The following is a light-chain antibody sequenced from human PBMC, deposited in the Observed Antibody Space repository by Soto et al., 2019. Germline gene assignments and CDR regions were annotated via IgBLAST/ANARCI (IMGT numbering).Light chain of an antibody. CDR2: KAS. CDR3: QQYNSFSKT. V-gene: IGKV1-5*03. Sequence: DIQMTQSPSTLSASVGDRVTITCRASQSINNWLAWYQQKPGKAPNLLIYKASSLESGVPSRFSGSGSGTEFTLTISSLQPDDLATYYCQQYNSFSKTFGQGTKVEIK. J-gene: IGKJ1*01. CDR1: QSINNW.